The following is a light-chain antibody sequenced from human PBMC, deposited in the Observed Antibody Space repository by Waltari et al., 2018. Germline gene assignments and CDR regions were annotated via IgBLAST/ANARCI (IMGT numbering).Light chain of an antibody. CDR1: QSLLYRSNNKNY. Sequence: DIVMTQSPDSLAVSLGARATINCKSSQSLLYRSNNKNYLAWYQQKPGQPPKLLICWAAAREAGVPDRVSGSGSGTDFTLTISSLQAEDVAVYYCQQYYSPPLTFGQGTKVEV. CDR3: QQYYSPPLT. CDR2: WAA. V-gene: IGKV4-1*01. J-gene: IGKJ1*01.